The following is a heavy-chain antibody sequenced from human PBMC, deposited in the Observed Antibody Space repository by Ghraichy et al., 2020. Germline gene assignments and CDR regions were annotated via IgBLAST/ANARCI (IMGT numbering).Heavy chain of an antibody. J-gene: IGHJ4*02. CDR3: ARERVHKWNRRDFDY. V-gene: IGHV4-31*03. D-gene: IGHD1-20*01. CDR1: GGSISSGDDY. CDR2: IHYRGST. Sequence: SETLSLTCTVSGGSISSGDDYWSWIRQHPGKGLEWIGYIHYRGSTDYNPSLKSRVSISVDTSKSQFSLELSSVTAADTAVYYCARERVHKWNRRDFDYWCQGSLVTVPS.